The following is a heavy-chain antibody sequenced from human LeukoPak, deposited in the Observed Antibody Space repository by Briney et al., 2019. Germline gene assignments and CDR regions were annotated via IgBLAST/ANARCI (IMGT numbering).Heavy chain of an antibody. J-gene: IGHJ3*02. D-gene: IGHD3-3*01. V-gene: IGHV1-2*02. CDR3: ARVRGGFWSGYVRTADDAFDI. Sequence: ASVKVSCKASGYTFTGYYMHWVRQAPGQGLEWMGWINPNSGGTNYAQKFQGRVTMTRDTSISTAYMELSRLRSDDTAVYYCARVRGGFWSGYVRTADDAFDIWGQGTMVTVSS. CDR2: INPNSGGT. CDR1: GYTFTGYY.